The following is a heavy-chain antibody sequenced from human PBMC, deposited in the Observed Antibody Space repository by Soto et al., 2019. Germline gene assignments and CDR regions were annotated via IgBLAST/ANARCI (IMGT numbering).Heavy chain of an antibody. CDR3: AGPRPTGRWACMDV. Sequence: GQSLKISCKASGYTFTNYRIGWVRQMPGKGLEWMGLIYPADSETTSSPSFQGQVSMSADRTIRSAFLQWSSLKASDTAIYYCAGPRPTGRWACMDVWGQGTTVTVSS. J-gene: IGHJ6*02. V-gene: IGHV5-51*01. D-gene: IGHD1-26*01. CDR1: GYTFTNYR. CDR2: IYPADSET.